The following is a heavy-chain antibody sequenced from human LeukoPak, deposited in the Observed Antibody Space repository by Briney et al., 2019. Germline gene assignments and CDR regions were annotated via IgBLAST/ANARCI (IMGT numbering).Heavy chain of an antibody. J-gene: IGHJ4*02. CDR1: GYSFNNHW. Sequence: GESLQISCKASGYSFNNHWIGWVRQMPGKGLEWMGIIYPTDSETKYSPSFRGRVTISADKSITTAYLQWNSLKASDTAMYYCARHTSPWASGYYDFWGQGTLVTVSS. D-gene: IGHD3-3*01. CDR2: IYPTDSET. V-gene: IGHV5-51*01. CDR3: ARHTSPWASGYYDF.